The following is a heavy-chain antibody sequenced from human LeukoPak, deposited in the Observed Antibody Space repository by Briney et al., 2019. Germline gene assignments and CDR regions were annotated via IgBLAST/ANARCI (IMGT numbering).Heavy chain of an antibody. CDR2: IYYSWST. Sequence: PSETLSLTCTVSGASISNYYWSWIRQSPGKGLEWIGHIYYSWSTNYNPSLKSRVTISVDTSKHQFSLKLRAVAATDAVMYVSARRKHSGWSTDAFDIWGQGTMVTVSS. CDR1: GASISNYY. J-gene: IGHJ3*02. D-gene: IGHD6-19*01. CDR3: ARRKHSGWSTDAFDI. V-gene: IGHV4-59*08.